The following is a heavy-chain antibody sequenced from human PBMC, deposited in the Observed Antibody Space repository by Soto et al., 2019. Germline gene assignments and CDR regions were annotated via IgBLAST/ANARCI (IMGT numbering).Heavy chain of an antibody. CDR1: GAAISVHRYY. CDR3: TRRYNWNDKYFDP. V-gene: IGHV4-39*01. J-gene: IGHJ5*02. D-gene: IGHD1-20*01. Sequence: SETLSLTCTVSGAAISVHRYYWTWVRQPPGKGLEWIGSSYYSGTTYFNPSLKSRATISVDTAKNQFSLRLTSVTATDTAIYYCTRRYNWNDKYFDPWGPGALVTVSS. CDR2: SYYSGTT.